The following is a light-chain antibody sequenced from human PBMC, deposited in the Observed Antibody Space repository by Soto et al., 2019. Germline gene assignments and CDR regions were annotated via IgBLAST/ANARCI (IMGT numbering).Light chain of an antibody. Sequence: EIVLTQSPATLSLSPGERATLSCRASQSVSSYLAWYQQKPGQAPRLLIYDTSTRATGVPARFSGSRSGPEFTITVTGLQSEDLAIYCCQPYTTWPLTFGGGTKVESK. V-gene: IGKV3-15*01. CDR1: QSVSSY. CDR3: QPYTTWPLT. CDR2: DTS. J-gene: IGKJ4*01.